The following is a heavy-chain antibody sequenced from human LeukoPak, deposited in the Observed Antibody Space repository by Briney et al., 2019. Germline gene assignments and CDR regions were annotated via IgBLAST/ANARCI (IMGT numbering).Heavy chain of an antibody. Sequence: SETLSLTCAVYGGSFSGYYWSWIRQPPGKGLEWIGEINHSGSTNYNPSLKSRVTISVDTSKNQFSLKLSSVTAADTAVYYCARATDLYYYGSGSYYNPWGQGTLVTVSS. V-gene: IGHV4-34*01. D-gene: IGHD3-10*01. CDR3: ARATDLYYYGSGSYYNP. CDR2: INHSGST. J-gene: IGHJ5*02. CDR1: GGSFSGYY.